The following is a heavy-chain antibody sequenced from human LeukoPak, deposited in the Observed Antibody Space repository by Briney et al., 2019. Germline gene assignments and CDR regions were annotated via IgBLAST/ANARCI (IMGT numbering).Heavy chain of an antibody. Sequence: SETLSLTCTVSSGSISSGSYYWSWIRQPAGKGLEWIGRIYTSGSTNYNPSLKSRVTISVDTSKNQFSLKLSSVTAADTAVYYCARSYSSSWYMNGNWFDPWGQGTLVTVSS. CDR2: IYTSGST. CDR1: SGSISSGSYY. V-gene: IGHV4-61*02. CDR3: ARSYSSSWYMNGNWFDP. D-gene: IGHD6-13*01. J-gene: IGHJ5*02.